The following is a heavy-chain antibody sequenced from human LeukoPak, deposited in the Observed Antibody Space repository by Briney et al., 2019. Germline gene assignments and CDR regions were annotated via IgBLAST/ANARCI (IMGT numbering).Heavy chain of an antibody. CDR2: INQDGSEK. CDR1: GFTFSNYW. D-gene: IGHD2-15*01. CDR3: ARDKEYCSGGSSYFGSSFDF. Sequence: GGSLRLSCAASGFTFSNYWMSWVRQAPGKGLEWVANINQDGSEKYSVDSVTGRFTISRDNPKNSLYLQMNNLRGEDTAIYYCARDKEYCSGGSSYFGSSFDFWGQGTLVSVSS. J-gene: IGHJ4*02. V-gene: IGHV3-7*01.